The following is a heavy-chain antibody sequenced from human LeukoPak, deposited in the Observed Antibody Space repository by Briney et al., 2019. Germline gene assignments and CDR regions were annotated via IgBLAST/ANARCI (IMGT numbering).Heavy chain of an antibody. CDR3: ARHLARLEADY. D-gene: IGHD1-1*01. J-gene: IGHJ4*02. Sequence: PSETPSLTCTVSGGSISSGGYYWSWIRQHPGKGLEWIGYIYYSGSTYYNPSLKSRVTISVDTSKNQFSLKLSSVTAADTAVYYCARHLARLEADYWGQGTLVTVSS. V-gene: IGHV4-31*03. CDR1: GGSISSGGYY. CDR2: IYYSGST.